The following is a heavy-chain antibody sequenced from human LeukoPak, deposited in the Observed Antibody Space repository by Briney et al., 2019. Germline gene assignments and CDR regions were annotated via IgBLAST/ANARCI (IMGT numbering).Heavy chain of an antibody. Sequence: ASVKVSCKASGYTFREYGISWVRQAPGQGLEWMAWISTHNGDTEYAQKLHGRFTLTSDASTNTVYMELRALTSDDTAVYYCARDPSNTSGWYIWFDFWGQGTLVTVSS. CDR3: ARDPSNTSGWYIWFDF. D-gene: IGHD6-19*01. CDR1: GYTFREYG. V-gene: IGHV1-18*04. CDR2: ISTHNGDT. J-gene: IGHJ5*01.